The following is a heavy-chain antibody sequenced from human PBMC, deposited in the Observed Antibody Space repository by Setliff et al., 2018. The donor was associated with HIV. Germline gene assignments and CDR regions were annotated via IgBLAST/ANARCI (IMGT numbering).Heavy chain of an antibody. CDR2: IYHSGST. V-gene: IGHV4-38-2*01. J-gene: IGHJ4*02. CDR3: ARRLNSAYFD. CDR1: GYSISSGYY. Sequence: SETLSLTCAVSGYSISSGYYWGWIRQPPGKGLEWVGSIYHSGSTYYNPSLKSRVTISTYTSKNEFSLKLTSVTAADTAVYYCARRLNSAYFDWGQGALVTVSS. D-gene: IGHD5-12*01.